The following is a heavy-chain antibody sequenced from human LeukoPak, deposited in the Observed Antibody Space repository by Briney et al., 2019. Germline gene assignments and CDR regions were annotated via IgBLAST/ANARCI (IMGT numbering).Heavy chain of an antibody. CDR2: INPDGTET. CDR3: ARDGYPYASDC. CDR1: GFSFRTYY. D-gene: IGHD2-2*01. V-gene: IGHV3-7*01. J-gene: IGHJ4*02. Sequence: PGGSLRLSCAASGFSFRTYYMTWVRQAPGKGLERVAHINPDGTETYYVDSVRGRFTISRDNAKNSLYLQMNSLRAEDTAVYYCARDGYPYASDCWGQGTLVTVSS.